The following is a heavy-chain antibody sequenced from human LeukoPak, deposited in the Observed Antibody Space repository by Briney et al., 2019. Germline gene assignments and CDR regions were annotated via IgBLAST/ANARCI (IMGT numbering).Heavy chain of an antibody. J-gene: IGHJ4*02. Sequence: PGGSLRLSCAASGFTFSNYWMSWVRQAPGKGLEWVAEINHSRSTNYNPSLESRVSVSIDTSRKQFTLNLTSVTAADTAVYYCARRETWLQFRRPFDFWGQGTLVTVSS. CDR2: INHSRST. V-gene: IGHV4-34*01. D-gene: IGHD5-24*01. CDR1: GFTFSNYW. CDR3: ARRETWLQFRRPFDF.